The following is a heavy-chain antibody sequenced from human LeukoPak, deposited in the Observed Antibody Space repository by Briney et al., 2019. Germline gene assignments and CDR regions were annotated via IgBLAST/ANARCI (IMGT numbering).Heavy chain of an antibody. Sequence: SETLSLTCTVSGGSISSGGYYWSWIRQHPGKGLEWIGYIYYSGSTYYNPSLKSRVTISVGTSKNQFSLKLSSVTAADTAVYYCAGRRGYSGYDDDDYWGQGTLVTVSS. D-gene: IGHD5-12*01. CDR3: AGRRGYSGYDDDDY. CDR2: IYYSGST. CDR1: GGSISSGGYY. V-gene: IGHV4-31*03. J-gene: IGHJ4*02.